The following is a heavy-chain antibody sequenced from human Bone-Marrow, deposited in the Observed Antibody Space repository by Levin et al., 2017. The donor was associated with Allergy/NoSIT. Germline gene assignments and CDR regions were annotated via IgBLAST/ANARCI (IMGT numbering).Heavy chain of an antibody. V-gene: IGHV3-7*01. CDR3: ARTFILTGYYWSYYFDH. CDR2: IKPDGSEK. J-gene: IGHJ4*02. Sequence: GESLKISCAASGFSFTDYWMSWVRQAPGKGLEWVANIKPDGSEKYYVDSVKGRFTISRDNAKNSLYLQMNSLRAEDTAVYYCARTFILTGYYWSYYFDHWGQGTLVTASS. D-gene: IGHD3-9*01. CDR1: GFSFTDYW.